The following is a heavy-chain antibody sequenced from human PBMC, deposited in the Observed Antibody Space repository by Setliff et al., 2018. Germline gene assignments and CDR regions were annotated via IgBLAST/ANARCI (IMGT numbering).Heavy chain of an antibody. V-gene: IGHV1-69*13. Sequence: GASVKVSCKASGGTFSSYAISWVRQAPGQGLEWMGGIIPIFGTANYAQKFQGRVTITADESTSTAYMELSSLRSEDTAVYYCARDLIDPDYGDYLSFYYYGMDVWGQGTTVTVLL. CDR3: ARDLIDPDYGDYLSFYYYGMDV. CDR2: IIPIFGTA. J-gene: IGHJ6*02. CDR1: GGTFSSYA. D-gene: IGHD4-17*01.